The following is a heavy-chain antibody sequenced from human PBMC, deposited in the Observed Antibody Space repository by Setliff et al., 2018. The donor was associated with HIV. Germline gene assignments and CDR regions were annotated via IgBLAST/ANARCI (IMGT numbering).Heavy chain of an antibody. CDR2: IKQDGSEM. Sequence: GGSLRLSCAASGFAFSSYWMSWVRQAPGKGLEWVANIKQDGSEMYYVDSVKGRFTISRDNAKNSLFLQMKGLRAEDTGVYYCARDFYGSGSPPCGYWGQGTLVTVSS. CDR3: ARDFYGSGSPPCGY. D-gene: IGHD3-10*01. V-gene: IGHV3-7*01. J-gene: IGHJ4*02. CDR1: GFAFSSYW.